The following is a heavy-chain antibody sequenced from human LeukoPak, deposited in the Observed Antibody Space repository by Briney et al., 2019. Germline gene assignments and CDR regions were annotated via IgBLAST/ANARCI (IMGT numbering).Heavy chain of an antibody. Sequence: ASVKVSCKTSGYTFTAYYMHWVRQAPGQGLECVGWINPTSGRTNYAQKFHDRVTLARDTSNNTSYMELTRLTSDDTAVYFCAREFRTTTWSYDAFDLWGQGIMVTVSS. CDR1: GYTFTAYY. CDR2: INPTSGRT. CDR3: AREFRTTTWSYDAFDL. V-gene: IGHV1-2*02. D-gene: IGHD1/OR15-1a*01. J-gene: IGHJ3*01.